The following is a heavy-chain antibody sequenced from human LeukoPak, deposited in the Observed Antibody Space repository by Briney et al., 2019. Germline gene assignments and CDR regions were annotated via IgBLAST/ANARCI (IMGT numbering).Heavy chain of an antibody. CDR3: ARPIVTTINSLDD. J-gene: IGHJ4*02. CDR2: IKNDGSDA. CDR1: GFTLSSSW. Sequence: GGSPRLSCEASGFTLSSSWMHWVRQAPGKGLVWVSRIKNDGSDASYADSVKGRFTISRDNAKNTLYLQMNSLRAEDTAIYYCARPIVTTINSLDDWGQGTLVTVSS. V-gene: IGHV3-74*01. D-gene: IGHD5-12*01.